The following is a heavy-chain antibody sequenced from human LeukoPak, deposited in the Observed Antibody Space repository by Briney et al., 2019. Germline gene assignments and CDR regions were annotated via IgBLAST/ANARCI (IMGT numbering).Heavy chain of an antibody. J-gene: IGHJ4*02. CDR3: TKVARNSSWPYFDS. Sequence: GGSLRLSCAASRFTFDDYSIHWVRQPPGKGLEWISLISWDGGAAYYADSVKGRFTVSRDKSKNSLFLQMNSVITEDTAFYYCTKVARNSSWPYFDSWGQGTLATVSS. CDR2: ISWDGGAA. V-gene: IGHV3-43*01. CDR1: RFTFDDYS. D-gene: IGHD3-22*01.